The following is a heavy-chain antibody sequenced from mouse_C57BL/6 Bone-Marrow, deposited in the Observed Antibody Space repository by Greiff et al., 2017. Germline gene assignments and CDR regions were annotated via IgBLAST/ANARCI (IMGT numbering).Heavy chain of an antibody. Sequence: VQLQQPGAELVMPGASVKLSCKASGYTFTSYWMHWVKQRPGQGLEWIGEVDPSDSYTNYNQKFKGKSTLTVDKSSSTAYMQISSLTSEDSAVYYCARGAGFYPFAYWGQGTLVTVSA. V-gene: IGHV1-69*01. CDR1: GYTFTSYW. CDR2: VDPSDSYT. J-gene: IGHJ3*01. CDR3: ARGAGFYPFAY.